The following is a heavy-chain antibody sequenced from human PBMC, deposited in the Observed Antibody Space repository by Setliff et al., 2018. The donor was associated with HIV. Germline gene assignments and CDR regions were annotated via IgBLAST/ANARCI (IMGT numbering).Heavy chain of an antibody. Sequence: GGSLRLSCAASGFSFSSYEMNWVRQAPGKGLEWISYISSSGNTIYYADSVKGRFTISRDNLKKRVYLQMSSLRAEDTAVYFCARDTGQLVYYFDSWGQGTLVTVSS. CDR3: ARDTGQLVYYFDS. V-gene: IGHV3-48*03. CDR2: ISSSGNTI. J-gene: IGHJ4*02. D-gene: IGHD6-6*01. CDR1: GFSFSSYE.